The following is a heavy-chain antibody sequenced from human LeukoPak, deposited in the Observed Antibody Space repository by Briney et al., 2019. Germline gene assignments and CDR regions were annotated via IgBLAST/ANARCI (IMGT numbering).Heavy chain of an antibody. CDR1: AFTFSTYP. V-gene: IGHV3-23*01. J-gene: IGHJ4*02. CDR3: AKGNTVTPDY. Sequence: GGYLRLSCAASAFTFSTYPMNWVRQAPGKGLEWFSAITTDGSRTYNADYVKGRFTISRHNSKDTLYLQMNSLRAEDTAVYYCAKGNTVTPDYWGQGTLVTVSS. CDR2: ITTDGSRT. D-gene: IGHD4-17*01.